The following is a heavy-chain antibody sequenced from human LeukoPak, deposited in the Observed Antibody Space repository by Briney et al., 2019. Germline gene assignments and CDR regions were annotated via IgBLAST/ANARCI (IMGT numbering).Heavy chain of an antibody. J-gene: IGHJ3*02. V-gene: IGHV1-46*01. CDR1: GYTFTSYY. CDR3: ARAADYYGSGSYYRIRGAFDI. D-gene: IGHD3-10*01. CDR2: INPSGGST. Sequence: ASVKVSCKASGYTFTSYYMHWVRQAPGQGLEWMGIINPSGGSTSYAQKFQGRVTMTRDTSTSTVYMELSSLRSEDTAVYSCARAADYYGSGSYYRIRGAFDIWGQGTMVTVSS.